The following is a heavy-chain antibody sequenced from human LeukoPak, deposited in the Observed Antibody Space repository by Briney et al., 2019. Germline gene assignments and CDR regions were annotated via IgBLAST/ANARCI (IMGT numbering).Heavy chain of an antibody. D-gene: IGHD7-27*01. Sequence: GGSLRLSCAASGFTFSSYGMHWVRQAPGKGLEWVAFIRYDGSNKYYADSVKGRFTISRDNSKNTLYLQMNSLRAEDTAVYYCATELGTDRLYYFDYWGQGTLVTVSS. CDR1: GFTFSSYG. CDR2: IRYDGSNK. J-gene: IGHJ4*02. CDR3: ATELGTDRLYYFDY. V-gene: IGHV3-30*02.